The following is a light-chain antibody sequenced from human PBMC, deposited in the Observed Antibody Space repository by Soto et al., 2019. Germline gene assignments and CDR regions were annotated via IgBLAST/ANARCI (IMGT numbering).Light chain of an antibody. CDR1: ESISGW. CDR3: QQYDTYSSWT. V-gene: IGKV1-5*01. J-gene: IGKJ1*01. CDR2: DAS. Sequence: DIQMTQSPSTLSASVGDRVSITCRASESISGWLAWYQQKPGKPPKLLIYDASSLERGVPSRFSGSGSETEFTLTISSPQPDDFATYYCQQYDTYSSWTFGRGTKVEVK.